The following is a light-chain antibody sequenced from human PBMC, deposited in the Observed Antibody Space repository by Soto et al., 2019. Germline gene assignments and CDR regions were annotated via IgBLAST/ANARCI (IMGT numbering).Light chain of an antibody. Sequence: EIVLTQSPATLSLSPGDRATLSCRASQSVTSSSLAWYQQKPGQAPRLLLSGASIRATGIPARYSGSGSGTDFTLTISRLEPEDFAVYYCQQYGSSPPYTFGQGTKLEIK. CDR2: GAS. V-gene: IGKV3-20*01. J-gene: IGKJ2*01. CDR3: QQYGSSPPYT. CDR1: QSVTSSS.